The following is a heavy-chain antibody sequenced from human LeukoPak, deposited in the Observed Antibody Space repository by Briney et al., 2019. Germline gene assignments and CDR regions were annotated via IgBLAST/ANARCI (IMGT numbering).Heavy chain of an antibody. CDR3: ARDQLATIPYNWFDP. D-gene: IGHD1-26*01. CDR2: IKQDGSEK. J-gene: IGHJ5*02. Sequence: GGSLRLSCAASGFTFSSYWMSWVRQAPGKGLEWVANIKQDGSEKYYADSVKGRFTISRDNAKNPLYLQMNSLRAEDTAVYYCARDQLATIPYNWFDPWGQGTLVTVSS. CDR1: GFTFSSYW. V-gene: IGHV3-7*01.